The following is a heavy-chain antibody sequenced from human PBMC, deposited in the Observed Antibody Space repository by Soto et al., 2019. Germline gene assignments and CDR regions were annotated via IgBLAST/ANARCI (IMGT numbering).Heavy chain of an antibody. D-gene: IGHD3-10*01. CDR3: AKGHYGSGSYRLNWFDL. V-gene: IGHV3-23*01. Sequence: GGSLRLSCAASGFTFSSYAMSWVRQAPGKGLEWVSAISGSGGSTYYADSVKGRFTISRDNSKNTLYLQMNSLRAEDTAVYYCAKGHYGSGSYRLNWFDLWGQGTLVTVSS. J-gene: IGHJ5*02. CDR2: ISGSGGST. CDR1: GFTFSSYA.